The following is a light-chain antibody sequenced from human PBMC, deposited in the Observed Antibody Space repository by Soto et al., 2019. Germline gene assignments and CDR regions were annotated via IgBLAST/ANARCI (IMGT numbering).Light chain of an antibody. CDR1: QAISSY. CDR3: HKYNQART. Sequence: DIQLTQSPSSLSASVGDRVTITCRASQAISSYLAWYQQKPGKVPELLIYATSTLKSGAPSRFSGSGSGTDFTHTISSLQPEDVATYYCHKYNQARTFGGGTKVEIK. J-gene: IGKJ4*01. V-gene: IGKV1-27*01. CDR2: ATS.